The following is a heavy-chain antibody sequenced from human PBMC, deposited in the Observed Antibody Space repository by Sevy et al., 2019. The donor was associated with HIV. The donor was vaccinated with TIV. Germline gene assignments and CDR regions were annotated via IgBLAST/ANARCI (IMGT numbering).Heavy chain of an antibody. J-gene: IGHJ4*02. CDR2: IWSDGDYQ. CDR3: ASVGDYYDGAADDALDA. D-gene: IGHD3-22*01. Sequence: GGSLRLSCAATGFTFSNYAMHWVRQAPGKGLEWVAIIWSDGDYQYHADSVKGRFTISRDNSKNTLYLQMNNVRVEDTAVYYCASVGDYYDGAADDALDAWGQGTLVTVSS. CDR1: GFTFSNYA. V-gene: IGHV3-33*01.